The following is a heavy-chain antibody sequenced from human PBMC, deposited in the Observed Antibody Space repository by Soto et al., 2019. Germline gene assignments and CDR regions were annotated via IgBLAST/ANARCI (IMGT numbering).Heavy chain of an antibody. CDR3: STDSGGPPLHIFGS. D-gene: IGHD3-16*01. J-gene: IGHJ5*01. CDR2: RTYTGVT. V-gene: IGHV4-31*03. CDR1: GGSLCEFGHF. Sequence: QVPLRESGPGLMQPSQTLSLTCTVSGGSLCEFGHFWPWIRQRPVRGLECIGYRTYTGVTYYSPSLPRRISSFVDTAKTQFSLTLSSVSASDTAVYYCSTDSGGPPLHIFGSCGDGPLVTVSS.